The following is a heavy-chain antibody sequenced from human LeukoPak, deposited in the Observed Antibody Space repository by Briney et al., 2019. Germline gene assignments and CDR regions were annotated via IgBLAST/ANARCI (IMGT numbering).Heavy chain of an antibody. Sequence: ASVKVSCKASGGTFSSYAISWVRQAPGQGLEWMGGIIPIFGTANYAQKFQGRVTITADESTSTAYMELSSLRSEDTAVYYCAREDLRGAVLVYWGQGTLVTVSS. CDR3: AREDLRGAVLVY. J-gene: IGHJ4*02. CDR2: IIPIFGTA. V-gene: IGHV1-69*13. CDR1: GGTFSSYA. D-gene: IGHD3-10*01.